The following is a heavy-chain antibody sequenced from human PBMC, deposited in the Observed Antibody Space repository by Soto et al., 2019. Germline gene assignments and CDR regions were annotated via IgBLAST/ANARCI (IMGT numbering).Heavy chain of an antibody. CDR2: ISGSGGST. CDR3: AKGEYSYGFVFEDY. Sequence: GGSLRLSCAASGFTFSSYAMSWVRQAPGKGLEWVSAISGSGGSTYYADSVKGRFTISRDNSKNTLYLQMTSLRAEDTAVYYSAKGEYSYGFVFEDYWGQGTLVTVSS. D-gene: IGHD5-18*01. V-gene: IGHV3-23*01. J-gene: IGHJ4*02. CDR1: GFTFSSYA.